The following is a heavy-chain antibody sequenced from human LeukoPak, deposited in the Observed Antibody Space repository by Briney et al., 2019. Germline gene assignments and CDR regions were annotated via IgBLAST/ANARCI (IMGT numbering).Heavy chain of an antibody. V-gene: IGHV4-59*11. CDR1: GASMSSHY. Sequence: SETLSLTCTVSGASMSSHYWTWIRQDPGTGLEWNGNIYYTGTTSYNPALESRVTISLDTSNNQFSLKLTSVTAADTAVYYCAKEGGPARPGLDSWGQGTLVTVSS. CDR3: AKEGGPARPGLDS. CDR2: IYYTGTT. J-gene: IGHJ4*02. D-gene: IGHD6-6*01.